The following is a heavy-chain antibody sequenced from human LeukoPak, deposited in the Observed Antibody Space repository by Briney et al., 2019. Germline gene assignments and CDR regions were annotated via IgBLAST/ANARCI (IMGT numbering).Heavy chain of an antibody. CDR3: ARDGVGGSLYYLDY. Sequence: GGSLRLSCAASGFTVSTNYMSWVRQAPEKGLEWVSIIYSGGTTYYADSVKGRFTISRDNSKNTLYLQMNSLRAEDTAVYYCARDGVGGSLYYLDYWGQGTLVTVSS. D-gene: IGHD1-26*01. CDR1: GFTVSTNY. V-gene: IGHV3-66*02. J-gene: IGHJ4*02. CDR2: IYSGGTT.